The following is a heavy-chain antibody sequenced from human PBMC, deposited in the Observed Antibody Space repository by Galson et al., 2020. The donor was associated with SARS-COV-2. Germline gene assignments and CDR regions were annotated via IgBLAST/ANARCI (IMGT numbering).Heavy chain of an antibody. Sequence: GESLKISCAASGFAFSRYSMNWVRQAPGKGLEWVSYIKSSSTTIYYADSVNGRFTISRDNGKNSLYLQMNSLRDEDTAVYYCAAAVFSRGVWYFDLWGRGTLVTVSS. V-gene: IGHV3-48*02. J-gene: IGHJ2*01. D-gene: IGHD2-15*01. CDR1: GFAFSRYS. CDR2: IKSSSTTI. CDR3: AAAVFSRGVWYFDL.